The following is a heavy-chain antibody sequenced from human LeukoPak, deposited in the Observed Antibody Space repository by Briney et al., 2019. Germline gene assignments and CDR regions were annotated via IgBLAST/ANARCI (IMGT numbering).Heavy chain of an antibody. J-gene: IGHJ4*02. CDR1: GYTFTSYW. CDR2: IYPGDADT. V-gene: IGHV5-51*01. Sequence: GESLKISCKGSGYTFTSYWIGCVRQMPRKGLEWMGIIYPGDADTRYSPSFQGQVTISADKSISTAYLQWSSLKASDTAMYYCARLKDYYTSERFDYWGQGTLVTVSS. CDR3: ARLKDYYTSERFDY. D-gene: IGHD3-10*01.